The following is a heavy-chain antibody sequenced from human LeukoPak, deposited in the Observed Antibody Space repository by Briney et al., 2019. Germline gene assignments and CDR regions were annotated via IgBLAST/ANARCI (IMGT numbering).Heavy chain of an antibody. D-gene: IGHD6-13*01. J-gene: IGHJ4*02. CDR1: GFIFSTKG. V-gene: IGHV3-30*03. Sequence: GGSLRLSCAASGFIFSTKGMNWVRQAPDKGLEWVAVISYDGSNKYYADSVKGRFTISRDNSKNTLYLQMNSLRAEDTAVYYCAREAAAFDYWGQGTLVTVSS. CDR2: ISYDGSNK. CDR3: AREAAAFDY.